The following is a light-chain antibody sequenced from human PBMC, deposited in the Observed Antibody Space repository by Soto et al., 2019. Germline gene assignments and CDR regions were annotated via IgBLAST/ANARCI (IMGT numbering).Light chain of an antibody. Sequence: EIVLTQSPGTLSLSPGERATLSCRASQSVSRSYLAGYQQKPGQAPRLLIYGASSRATGIPDRFSGSGSGTDFTLTISRLEPEDFAVYYCQQYGSSPYSLGPGTKLEIK. CDR2: GAS. V-gene: IGKV3-20*01. CDR1: QSVSRSY. CDR3: QQYGSSPYS. J-gene: IGKJ2*03.